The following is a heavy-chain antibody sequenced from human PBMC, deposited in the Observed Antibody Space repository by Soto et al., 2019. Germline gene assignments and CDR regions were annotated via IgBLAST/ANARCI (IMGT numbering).Heavy chain of an antibody. CDR2: IYYSGST. CDR1: GGSISSYY. Sequence: KSSETLSLTCTVSGGSISSYYWSWIRQPPGKGLEWIGYIYYSGSTNYNPSLKSRVTISVDTSRKQFSLKLSSVTAADTAVYYCARGGRYDFWSGYSGNWFDPWGQGTLVTVSS. D-gene: IGHD3-3*01. J-gene: IGHJ5*02. CDR3: ARGGRYDFWSGYSGNWFDP. V-gene: IGHV4-59*01.